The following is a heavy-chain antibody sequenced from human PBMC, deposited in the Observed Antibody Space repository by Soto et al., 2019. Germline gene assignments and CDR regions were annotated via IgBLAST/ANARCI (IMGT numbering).Heavy chain of an antibody. CDR2: IIPILGIA. CDR1: GGTFSSYT. Sequence: SVKVSCKASGGTFSSYTISWVRQAPGQGLEWMGRIIPILGIANYAQKFQGRVTITADKSTSTAYMELSSLRSDDTAVYYCARDKAWVSSWTTEPDNWFDPWGQGTLVTVSS. D-gene: IGHD6-13*01. CDR3: ARDKAWVSSWTTEPDNWFDP. J-gene: IGHJ5*02. V-gene: IGHV1-69*04.